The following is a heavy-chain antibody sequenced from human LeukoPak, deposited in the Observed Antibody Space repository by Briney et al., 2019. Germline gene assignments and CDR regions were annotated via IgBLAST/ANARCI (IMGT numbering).Heavy chain of an antibody. Sequence: GGSLRLSCAASGFTFSSYGMSWVRQAPGKGLEWVGRIKSKTYGGTTDYAAPVKGRFTISRDDSKSTLYLQMNSLKTEDTAVYYCTTTVRGLAAAGKSHYYYYYMDVWGKGTTVSVSS. D-gene: IGHD6-13*01. CDR1: GFTFSSYG. V-gene: IGHV3-15*01. J-gene: IGHJ6*03. CDR2: IKSKTYGGTT. CDR3: TTTVRGLAAAGKSHYYYYYMDV.